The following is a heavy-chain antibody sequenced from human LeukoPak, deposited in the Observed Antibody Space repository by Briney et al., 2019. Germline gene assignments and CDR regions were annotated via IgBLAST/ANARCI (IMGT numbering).Heavy chain of an antibody. CDR3: AILPPEDYGGNSGAFDI. V-gene: IGHV1-18*01. D-gene: IGHD4-23*01. CDR2: ISAYNGNT. Sequence: ASVQVSFKGSGYTFTSYGISWVRQAPGQGLEWMGWISAYNGNTNYAQKLQGRVTMTTDTSTSTAYMELRSLRSDDTAVYYCAILPPEDYGGNSGAFDIWGQGTMVTVSS. J-gene: IGHJ3*02. CDR1: GYTFTSYG.